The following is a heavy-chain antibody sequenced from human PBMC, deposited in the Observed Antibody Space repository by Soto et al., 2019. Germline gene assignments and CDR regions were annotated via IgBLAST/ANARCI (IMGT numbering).Heavy chain of an antibody. CDR3: AKAYYDILTGPHAFDI. CDR1: GFAFASNA. V-gene: IGHV1-8*01. Sequence: VPVEPSCKASGFAFASNASSWPRQCTGQGLERIGWINPNSGNTSYAQKFQGRVTMTRNTSISTAYMELSSLRSEDTAVYYCAKAYYDILTGPHAFDIWGQGTMVTVSS. D-gene: IGHD3-9*01. J-gene: IGHJ3*02. CDR2: INPNSGNT.